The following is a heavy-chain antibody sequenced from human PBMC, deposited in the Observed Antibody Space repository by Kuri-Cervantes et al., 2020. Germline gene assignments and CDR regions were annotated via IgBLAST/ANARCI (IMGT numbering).Heavy chain of an antibody. CDR1: GFAISSYN. Sequence: GGSLRLSCAASGFAISSYNMNWVRQAPGKGLEWVSHTGTTESSKYYADSVKGRFTISRDNGKNSLYLQMNSLRDEDTALYYCVRRQGWSGMDVWGQGTTVTVSS. CDR3: VRRQGWSGMDV. J-gene: IGHJ6*02. CDR2: TGTTESSK. V-gene: IGHV3-48*02.